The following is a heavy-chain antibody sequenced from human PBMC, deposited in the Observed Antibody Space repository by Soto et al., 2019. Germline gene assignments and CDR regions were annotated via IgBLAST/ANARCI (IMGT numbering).Heavy chain of an antibody. Sequence: QVQLVQSGAEVKKPGASVKVSCKASGYTFTSYAMHWVRQAPGQRLEWMGWINAGNGNTKYSQKFQGRVTITRDTSASTAYMELSSLRSEDTAVYYCAILRESITMIVVAPLGYYYGMDVWGQGTTVTVSS. CDR3: AILRESITMIVVAPLGYYYGMDV. D-gene: IGHD3-22*01. CDR2: INAGNGNT. V-gene: IGHV1-3*01. J-gene: IGHJ6*02. CDR1: GYTFTSYA.